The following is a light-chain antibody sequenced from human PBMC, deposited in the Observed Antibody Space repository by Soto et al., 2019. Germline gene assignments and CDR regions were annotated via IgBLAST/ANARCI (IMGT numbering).Light chain of an antibody. CDR1: SSDVGGYNY. V-gene: IGLV2-14*01. J-gene: IGLJ3*02. CDR3: SPYTTFGTTV. Sequence: QSALTQPASVSGSPGQSITISCTGTSSDVGGYNYLSWYQQHPGKAPRVMIYEVSNRPSGVSNRFSGSKSGNTASLTISGLQAEDEADYFCSPYTTFGTTVFGGGTKLTVL. CDR2: EVS.